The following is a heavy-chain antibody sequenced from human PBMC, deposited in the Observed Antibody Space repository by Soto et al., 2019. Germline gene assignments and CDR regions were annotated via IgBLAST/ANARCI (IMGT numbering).Heavy chain of an antibody. V-gene: IGHV1-69*13. CDR2: IIPIFGTA. CDR1: GGTFSSYA. CDR3: ARAKEPSSNYDILTGYYNYAFDI. Sequence: SVKVSCKASGGTFSSYAISWVRQAPGQGLEWMGGIIPIFGTANYAQKFQGRVTITADESTSTAYMELSSLRSEDTAVYYCARAKEPSSNYDILTGYYNYAFDIWGQGTMVTVSS. J-gene: IGHJ3*02. D-gene: IGHD3-9*01.